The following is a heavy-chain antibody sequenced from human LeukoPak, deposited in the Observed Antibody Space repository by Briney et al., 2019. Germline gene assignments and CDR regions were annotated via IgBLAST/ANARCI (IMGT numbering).Heavy chain of an antibody. CDR2: ITSGGDNA. CDR3: ARDSKDCTNGVCPLDY. J-gene: IGHJ4*02. Sequence: GGSLRLSCAASGFTFSSYAMSWVRQAPGKGLEWVSTITSGGDNAYYADSVKGRFTISRDNSKNTLYLQMNSLRAEDTAVYYCARDSKDCTNGVCPLDYWGQGTLVTVSS. V-gene: IGHV3-23*01. CDR1: GFTFSSYA. D-gene: IGHD2-8*01.